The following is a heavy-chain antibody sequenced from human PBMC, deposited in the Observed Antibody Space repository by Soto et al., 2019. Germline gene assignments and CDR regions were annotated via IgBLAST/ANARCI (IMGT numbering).Heavy chain of an antibody. Sequence: SETLSLTCTVSGGSISTYYWSWIRQPPGKGLEWIGYIYYSGSTKYNPSLKRRVTISVDTSKNQFSLKMSSVTAADTAVYYCALFFYHYFRCGPDPRDFFALWGQGTLVTVSS. CDR3: ALFFYHYFRCGPDPRDFFAL. V-gene: IGHV4-59*01. J-gene: IGHJ4*02. CDR2: IYYSGST. D-gene: IGHD3-16*02. CDR1: GGSISTYY.